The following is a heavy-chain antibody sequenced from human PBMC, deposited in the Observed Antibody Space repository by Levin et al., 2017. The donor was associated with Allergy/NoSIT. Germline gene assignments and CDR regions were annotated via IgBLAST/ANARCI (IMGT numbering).Heavy chain of an antibody. J-gene: IGHJ4*02. D-gene: IGHD1-14*01. CDR2: VSYDGTET. V-gene: IGHV3-30*18. Sequence: PGGSLRLSCVASGFSFTTYAIHWVRQAPGKGLEWVAVVSYDGTETFYADSVKGRFTVSRDNSKNTVYLQMNSLRPEDTATYFCAKDDLAYITTWVEAFDYWGQGTLVTVSS. CDR3: AKDDLAYITTWVEAFDY. CDR1: GFSFTTYA.